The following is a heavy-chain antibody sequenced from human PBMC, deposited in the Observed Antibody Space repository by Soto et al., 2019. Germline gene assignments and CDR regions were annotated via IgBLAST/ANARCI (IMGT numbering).Heavy chain of an antibody. V-gene: IGHV5-51*01. CDR3: AKGLGITDWDVHH. Sequence: GESLKISCQGSGYTFGSYWIGWVRQMPGKGLQWMGIIYPRDSETRYSPPFQGHVTISVDKSISTAYLQWTSLKASDTAMYYCAKGLGITDWDVHHWGQGTLVTVSS. CDR2: IYPRDSET. J-gene: IGHJ5*02. D-gene: IGHD1-1*01. CDR1: GYTFGSYW.